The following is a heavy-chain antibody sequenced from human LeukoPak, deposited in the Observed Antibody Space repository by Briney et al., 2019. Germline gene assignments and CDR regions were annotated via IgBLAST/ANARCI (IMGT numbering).Heavy chain of an antibody. CDR1: GFTFSSYD. Sequence: GGSLRLSCAASGFTFSSYDMHWVRQATGKGLEWVSAIGTAGDTYYPGSVKGRFTISRENAKNSLYLQMNSLRAGDTAVYYCARGTMFPYYFDYWGQGTLVTVSS. CDR2: IGTAGDT. CDR3: ARGTMFPYYFDY. J-gene: IGHJ4*02. V-gene: IGHV3-13*01. D-gene: IGHD3-10*02.